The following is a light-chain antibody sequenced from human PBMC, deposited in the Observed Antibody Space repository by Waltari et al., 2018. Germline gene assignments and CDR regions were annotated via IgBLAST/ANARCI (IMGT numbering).Light chain of an antibody. CDR2: AAS. CDR3: QQYYKTPAIT. V-gene: IGKV1-NL1*01. Sequence: DIQMTQSPSSLSASLGDRVTITCRASQDISNSLAWYQQVPGKAPKLLLFAASTLKDGVPSRFSGSGSGTDYTLTIHSLQPEDFATYYCQQYYKTPAITFGQG. J-gene: IGKJ5*01. CDR1: QDISNS.